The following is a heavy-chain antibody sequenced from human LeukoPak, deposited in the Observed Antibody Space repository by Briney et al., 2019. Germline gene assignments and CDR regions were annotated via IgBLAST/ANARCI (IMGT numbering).Heavy chain of an antibody. CDR2: IYPGDSDT. CDR3: ALAYEEFQYYFDY. J-gene: IGHJ4*02. Sequence: GGSLKISCQGSGSRFTSYWIGWVRQLPGKGLGWMGIIYPGDSDTRYSPSFQGQVTISADKSISTSYLQWSSLKASDTAMYYCALAYEEFQYYFDYWGQGTLVTVSS. V-gene: IGHV5-51*01. CDR1: GSRFTSYW. D-gene: IGHD3-10*01.